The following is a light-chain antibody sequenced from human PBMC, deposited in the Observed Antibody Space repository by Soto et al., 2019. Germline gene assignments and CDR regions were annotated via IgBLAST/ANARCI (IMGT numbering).Light chain of an antibody. V-gene: IGKV1D-12*01. CDR2: AAS. CDR3: QQANSFPIT. J-gene: IGKJ5*01. CDR1: QDISNW. Sequence: DIQMTQSPSSVSASVGDRVTITCRASQDISNWLAWYQQKPGKAPKLLIYAASSLQSGVPLRFSGSGSGTDFTLTISSLQPEDFATYYCQQANSFPITFGQGTRLEIK.